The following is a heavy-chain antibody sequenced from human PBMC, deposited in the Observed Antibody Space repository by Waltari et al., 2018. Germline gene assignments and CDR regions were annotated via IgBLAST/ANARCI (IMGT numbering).Heavy chain of an antibody. Sequence: QVQLVQSGAEVKKPGASVKVSCKASGYTFTGYYMHWVRQAPGQGLEWMGWINPNSGGTNYAQKFQGRVNMTRDTSISTAYMELSRLRSDDTAVYYCARGVEMATILYWYFDLWGRGTLVTVSS. V-gene: IGHV1-2*02. CDR3: ARGVEMATILYWYFDL. CDR2: INPNSGGT. CDR1: GYTFTGYY. J-gene: IGHJ2*01. D-gene: IGHD5-12*01.